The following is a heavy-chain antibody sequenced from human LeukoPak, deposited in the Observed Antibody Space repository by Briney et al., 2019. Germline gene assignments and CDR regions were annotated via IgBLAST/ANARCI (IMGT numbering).Heavy chain of an antibody. V-gene: IGHV6-1*01. CDR2: TYYRSKWYN. J-gene: IGHJ4*02. Sequence: SQTLSLTCAISGDIVSSNSAAWNWIRQSPSRGLEWLGRTYYRSKWYNDYAVSVKSRITINPDTSKNQFSLKLSSVTAADTAVYYCARDPHDSSGYEGYWGQGTLVTVSS. D-gene: IGHD3-22*01. CDR1: GDIVSSNSAA. CDR3: ARDPHDSSGYEGY.